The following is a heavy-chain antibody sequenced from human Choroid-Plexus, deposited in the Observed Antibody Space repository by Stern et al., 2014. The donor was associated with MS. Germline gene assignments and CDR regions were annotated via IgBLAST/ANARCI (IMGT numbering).Heavy chain of an antibody. CDR2: VSYDGSNK. CDR1: GFTFGSCA. Sequence: VQLVESGGGVVQPGRPLRLSCVASGFTFGSCAMHWVRQAPGKGLGVGAGVSYDGSNKYYADSVKGRFTISRDNSQNTLYMQMSSLRPEDTAVYYCAKDRQYLTYFFDHWGQGSLVTVSS. D-gene: IGHD2/OR15-2a*01. CDR3: AKDRQYLTYFFDH. V-gene: IGHV3-30*18. J-gene: IGHJ5*02.